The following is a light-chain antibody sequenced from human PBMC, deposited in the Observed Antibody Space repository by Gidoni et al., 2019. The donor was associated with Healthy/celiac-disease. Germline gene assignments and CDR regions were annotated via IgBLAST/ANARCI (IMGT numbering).Light chain of an antibody. CDR1: QSISSW. CDR2: DAS. CDR3: QQYNSYPLT. Sequence: DMQMTQSPSTLSASVGDRVTSTRRPSQSISSWLAWYQQKPGKAPKLLIYDASSLESGVPLRFSGSASGTEFTLTISSLQPDDFATYYCQQYNSYPLTFGPGTKVDIK. J-gene: IGKJ3*01. V-gene: IGKV1-5*01.